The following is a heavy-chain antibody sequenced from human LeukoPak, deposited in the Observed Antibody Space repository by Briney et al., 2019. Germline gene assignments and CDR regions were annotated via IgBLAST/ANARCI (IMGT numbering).Heavy chain of an antibody. J-gene: IGHJ4*02. CDR1: GFTFSGYY. CDR3: ATSRITRSRAFDY. V-gene: IGHV3-11*06. Sequence: PGGSLRLSCAASGFTFSGYYMSWIRQAPGKGLEWLSYISSFSGYTNYTDSVKGRFTISRDNAKSSLYLQMNSLRAEDTAVYYCATSRITRSRAFDYWGQGTLVTVSS. CDR2: ISSFSGYT. D-gene: IGHD1-20*01.